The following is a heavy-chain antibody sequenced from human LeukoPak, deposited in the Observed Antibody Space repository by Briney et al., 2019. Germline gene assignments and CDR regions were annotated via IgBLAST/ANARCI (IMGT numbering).Heavy chain of an antibody. Sequence: GASVKVSCKASGYTFTNYGVSWVRQAPGQGLEWMGWINAYNGDTHYAQNLQGRLTMTTYTSTSMAFMELRSLRPDDTAVYFCARWGLVAPGTYYYYYMDVWGRGTTVTVSS. V-gene: IGHV1-18*01. CDR2: INAYNGDT. CDR3: ARWGLVAPGTYYYYYMDV. CDR1: GYTFTNYG. J-gene: IGHJ6*03. D-gene: IGHD2-2*01.